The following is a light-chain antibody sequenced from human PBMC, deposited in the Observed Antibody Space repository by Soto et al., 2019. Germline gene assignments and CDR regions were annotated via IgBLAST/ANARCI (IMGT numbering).Light chain of an antibody. Sequence: EIVMTQSPATLSVLPGERATLSCMASQSISSNLAWYQQKPGQAPRLLSYAASSRATGIPDRFSASGSGTDFTLTISSLEPEDFAVYYCQQYVASPYTFGQGTKVDIK. CDR3: QQYVASPYT. V-gene: IGKV3D-15*01. CDR2: AAS. J-gene: IGKJ2*01. CDR1: QSISSN.